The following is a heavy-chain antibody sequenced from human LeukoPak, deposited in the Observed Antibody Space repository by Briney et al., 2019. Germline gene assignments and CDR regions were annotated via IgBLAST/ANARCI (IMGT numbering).Heavy chain of an antibody. CDR1: GFTFSSYS. CDR3: ARDKGPAYFDY. Sequence: GGSLRLSCAASGFTFSSYSMNWVRQAPGKGLEWVSPISSSSSYIYYADPVKGRFTISRDNAKNSLYLQMNSLRAEDTAVYYCARDKGPAYFDYWGQGTLVTVSS. V-gene: IGHV3-21*01. CDR2: ISSSSSYI. J-gene: IGHJ4*02.